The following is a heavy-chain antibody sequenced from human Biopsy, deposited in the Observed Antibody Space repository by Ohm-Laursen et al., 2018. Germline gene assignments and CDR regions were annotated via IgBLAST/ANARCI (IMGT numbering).Heavy chain of an antibody. J-gene: IGHJ5*02. CDR3: ARHPTGFWFDP. Sequence: SQTLSLTCSVSGGSISSSTTYYWAWLRQPPGKGLEWIGSIYNTETTFYNPSLKSRVTISVDTSTNQFSRKFSSVTAADTALYFCARHPTGFWFDPWGHGTLVTVSS. CDR1: GGSISSSTTYY. V-gene: IGHV4-39*01. CDR2: IYNTETT.